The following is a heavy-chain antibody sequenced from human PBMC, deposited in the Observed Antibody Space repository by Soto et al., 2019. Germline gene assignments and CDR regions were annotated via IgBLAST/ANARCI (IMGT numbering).Heavy chain of an antibody. CDR3: ARLYCSSSTCDSWFDP. CDR1: GYTFITFW. D-gene: IGHD2-2*01. Sequence: PGESLKISCTGFGYTFITFWISWVRQMPGRGLEWMGRIDPRDSYTNYSPSFQGHVTISVDKSISTAYLQWGSLKASDTAMYYCARLYCSSSTCDSWFDPWGQGTLVTVSS. J-gene: IGHJ5*02. V-gene: IGHV5-10-1*01. CDR2: IDPRDSYT.